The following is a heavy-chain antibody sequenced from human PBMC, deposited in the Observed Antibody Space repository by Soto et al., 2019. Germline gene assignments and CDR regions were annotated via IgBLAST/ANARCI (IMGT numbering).Heavy chain of an antibody. CDR1: GGSISNYY. J-gene: IGHJ4*02. D-gene: IGHD2-15*01. CDR2: IYYSGST. Sequence: SETLSLTCTVSGGSISNYYWSWIRQPPGKGLEWIGHIYYSGSTNYNPSLKSRVTISVDTSKNQFSLKLSSVTAADTAVYYCARHTPAISISDHWGQGTLVTVSS. CDR3: ARHTPAISISDH. V-gene: IGHV4-59*08.